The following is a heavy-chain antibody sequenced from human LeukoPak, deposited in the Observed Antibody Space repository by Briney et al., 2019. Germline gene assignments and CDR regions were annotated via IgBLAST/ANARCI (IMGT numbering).Heavy chain of an antibody. CDR2: ISWNSGSI. J-gene: IGHJ3*02. Sequence: GGSLRLSCAASGFTFDDYAMHWVRQAPGKGLEWVSGISWNSGSIGYADSVKGRFTISRDNAKNSLYLQMNSLRAEDTAVYYCARDGGSGSYYMFAFDIWGQGTMVTVSS. V-gene: IGHV3-9*01. D-gene: IGHD3-10*01. CDR3: ARDGGSGSYYMFAFDI. CDR1: GFTFDDYA.